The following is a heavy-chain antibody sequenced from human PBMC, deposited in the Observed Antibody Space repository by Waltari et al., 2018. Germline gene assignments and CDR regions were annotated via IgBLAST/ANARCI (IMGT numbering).Heavy chain of an antibody. V-gene: IGHV7-4-1*01. CDR2: IHTSTGKP. Sequence: QVQVVQSGSELKNPGASVKVSCTASGYTFSNYAMNWVRQAPGQGLEWMGWIHTSTGKPTYAPGFTERFVFSVDTSVSTAYLQISSLKAEDSAVYYCAKEWRGDGGSWSPGAFDSWGQGTLVTVSS. CDR3: AKEWRGDGGSWSPGAFDS. J-gene: IGHJ4*02. CDR1: GYTFSNYA. D-gene: IGHD6-13*01.